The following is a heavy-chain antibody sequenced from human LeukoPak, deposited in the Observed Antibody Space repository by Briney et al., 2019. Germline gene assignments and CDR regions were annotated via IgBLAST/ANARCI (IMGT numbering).Heavy chain of an antibody. CDR1: GGSFSRCSCD. J-gene: IGHJ6*02. D-gene: IGHD1-26*01. V-gene: IGHV4-39*02. CDR3: ARDRIVGVERPVDV. Sequence: SETLSLTCTGSGGSFSRCSCDWRWLRQSPGRGVEWFGNIYYGRSTYYNPSLQSRVTISVDTSKNQFSLKLGSVTAADTAVYYCARDRIVGVERPVDVWGQGTTVTVSS. CDR2: IYYGRST.